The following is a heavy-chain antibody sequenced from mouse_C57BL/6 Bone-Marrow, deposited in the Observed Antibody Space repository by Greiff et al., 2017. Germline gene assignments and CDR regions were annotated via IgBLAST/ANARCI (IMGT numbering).Heavy chain of an antibody. V-gene: IGHV1-62-2*01. CDR1: GYTFTEYT. J-gene: IGHJ1*03. CDR3: ARHEDGHYGNYGWYFDV. D-gene: IGHD2-1*01. CDR2: FYPGSGSI. Sequence: VQRVESGAELVKPGASVKLSCKASGYTFTEYTIHWVKQRSGQGLEWIGWFYPGSGSIKYNEKFKDKATLTADKSSSTVYMELSRLTSEDSAVYFCARHEDGHYGNYGWYFDVWGTGTTVTVSS.